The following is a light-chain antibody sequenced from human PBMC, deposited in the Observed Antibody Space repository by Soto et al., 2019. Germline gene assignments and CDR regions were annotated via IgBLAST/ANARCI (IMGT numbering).Light chain of an antibody. V-gene: IGLV1-44*01. CDR3: AAWDNSLSEYV. CDR1: NSNIGRNT. CDR2: SNN. Sequence: QSALTQPPSAAETPGQSVTISCSGSNSNIGRNTVNWYQQLPGTAPKLVIYSNNQRPSGVPDRFSGSKSGTSGSLAISGLQSEDEADYYCAAWDNSLSEYVFGTGTKVTVL. J-gene: IGLJ1*01.